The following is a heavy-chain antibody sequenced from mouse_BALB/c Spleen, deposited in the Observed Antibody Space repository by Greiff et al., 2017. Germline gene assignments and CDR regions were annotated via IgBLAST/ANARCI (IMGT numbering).Heavy chain of an antibody. CDR3: ARDKGYDGTMDY. Sequence: EVQLQESGGGLVQPGGSLRLSCATSGFTFTDYYMSWVRQPPGKALEWLGFIRNKANGYTTEYSASVKGRFTISRDNSQSILYLQMNTLRAEDSATYYCARDKGYDGTMDYWGQGTSVTVSS. J-gene: IGHJ4*01. CDR2: IRNKANGYTT. CDR1: GFTFTDYY. D-gene: IGHD2-3*01. V-gene: IGHV7-3*02.